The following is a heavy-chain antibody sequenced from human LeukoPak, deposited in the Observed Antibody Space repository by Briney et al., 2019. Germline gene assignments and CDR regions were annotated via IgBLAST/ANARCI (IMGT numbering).Heavy chain of an antibody. CDR2: IIGSGDST. J-gene: IGHJ4*02. V-gene: IGHV3-23*01. D-gene: IGHD3-3*01. Sequence: AGGSLRLSCAGSGFTFSSYAMTWVRQAPGKGVEWVSAIIGSGDSTDYADSVKGRFTISRDNSKNTLYLQMNSPRAEDTAVYYCAKPLFNTIFGEVIAASSYWGQGTLVTVSS. CDR1: GFTFSSYA. CDR3: AKPLFNTIFGEVIAASSY.